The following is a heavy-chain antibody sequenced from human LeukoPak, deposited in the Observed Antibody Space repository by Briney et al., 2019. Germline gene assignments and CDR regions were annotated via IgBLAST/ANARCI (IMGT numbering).Heavy chain of an antibody. CDR1: GYTLTELS. J-gene: IGHJ3*02. Sequence: ASVKVSCKVSGYTLTELSMHWVRQAPGKGLEWMGGIDPEDGETIYAQKFQGRVTMTEDTSTDTAYMELSSLRSEDTALYYCARGDRALVHDAFYIWGQGTVVTVSS. D-gene: IGHD1-26*01. CDR2: IDPEDGET. V-gene: IGHV1-24*01. CDR3: ARGDRALVHDAFYI.